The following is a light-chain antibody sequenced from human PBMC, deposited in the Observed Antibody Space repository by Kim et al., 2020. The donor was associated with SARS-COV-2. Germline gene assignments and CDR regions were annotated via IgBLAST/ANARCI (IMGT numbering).Light chain of an antibody. CDR3: QAWDSKTAV. Sequence: SYELTQPPSVSVSPGQTASIACSGEKLGEKYACWYQHKPGQSPVLVIYQDGKRPSGIPERFSGSNSGNTATLTIRGTQPMDEADYFCQAWDSKTAVFGTG. J-gene: IGLJ1*01. CDR2: QDG. CDR1: KLGEKY. V-gene: IGLV3-1*01.